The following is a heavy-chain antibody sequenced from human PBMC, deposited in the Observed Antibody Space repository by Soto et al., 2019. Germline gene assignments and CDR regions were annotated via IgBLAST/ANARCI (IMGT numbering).Heavy chain of an antibody. CDR2: ISGSGGSA. V-gene: IGHV3-23*01. D-gene: IGHD2-15*01. CDR3: AKGKAIAGTDY. J-gene: IGHJ4*02. Sequence: GGSLRLSCTVSGFTFSTYVMSWVRQAPGKGLEWVSAISGSGGSAYYADSVKGRFTISRDNSKNTLYLQMSSLRAEDTAVYYCAKGKAIAGTDYWGQGTLVTVSS. CDR1: GFTFSTYV.